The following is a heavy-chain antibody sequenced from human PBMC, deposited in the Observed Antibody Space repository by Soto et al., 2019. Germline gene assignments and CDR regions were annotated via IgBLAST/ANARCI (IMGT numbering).Heavy chain of an antibody. J-gene: IGHJ5*02. V-gene: IGHV6-1*01. CDR2: TYFRSKWYN. CDR1: GDSVSSKTAA. Sequence: SQTLSLTCAISGDSVSSKTAAWNWIRQSPSRGLEWLLRTYFRSKWYNDYAISVKSRITINPDTSKNQFSLLLNSVTPEDTAVYYCARGSFDHFVHWFDPWGQGTLVTVSS. D-gene: IGHD3-16*02. CDR3: ARGSFDHFVHWFDP.